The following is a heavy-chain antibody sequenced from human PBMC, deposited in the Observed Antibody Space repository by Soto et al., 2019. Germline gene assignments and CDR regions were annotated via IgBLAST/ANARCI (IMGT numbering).Heavy chain of an antibody. CDR1: GGSIISYY. Sequence: PSESLPSTCPVSGGSIISYYWSWIQQPPGKGLEWIGYIYYSGSTNYNPSLKSRVTISVDTSKNQFSLKLSSVTAADTAVYYCARWGSGGSFGFDYWGQGTLVSVSS. V-gene: IGHV4-59*01. CDR3: ARWGSGGSFGFDY. CDR2: IYYSGST. J-gene: IGHJ4*02. D-gene: IGHD2-15*01.